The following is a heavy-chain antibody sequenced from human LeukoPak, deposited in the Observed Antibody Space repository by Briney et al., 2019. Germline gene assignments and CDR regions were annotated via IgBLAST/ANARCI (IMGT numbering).Heavy chain of an antibody. J-gene: IGHJ5*02. V-gene: IGHV4-34*01. CDR2: VNESGGT. Sequence: SETLSLTCAVYVGSFSGYQWNWIRQPPGKGPEWIGEVNESGGTNINPSLRSRVILSVDTSMNQFSLKLISVTAADTGVYYCARGQGATVPKVGKNWFDPWGHGTRVIVSP. CDR3: ARGQGATVPKVGKNWFDP. D-gene: IGHD1-26*01. CDR1: VGSFSGYQ.